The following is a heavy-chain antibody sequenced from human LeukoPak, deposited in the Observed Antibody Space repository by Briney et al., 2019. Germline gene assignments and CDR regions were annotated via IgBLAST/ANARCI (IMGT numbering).Heavy chain of an antibody. Sequence: ASVKVSCKASGYTFTGYYMHWVRQAPGQGLEWMGWINPNCGGTNYAQKFQGRVTMTRDTSISTAYMELSRLRSDDTAVYYCAREKTLIVGATTDAFDIWGQGTMVTVSS. V-gene: IGHV1-2*02. CDR2: INPNCGGT. CDR3: AREKTLIVGATTDAFDI. D-gene: IGHD1-26*01. CDR1: GYTFTGYY. J-gene: IGHJ3*02.